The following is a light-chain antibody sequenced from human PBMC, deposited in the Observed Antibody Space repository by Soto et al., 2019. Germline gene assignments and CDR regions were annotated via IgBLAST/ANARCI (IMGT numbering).Light chain of an antibody. CDR2: EVS. Sequence: QSVLTQPASVSGSPGQSITISCTGTSSDVGTYNLVSWYQQHPGKAPKLMISEVSKRPSGVSNRFSGSKSGNTASLTISGLQAEGEADYFCCSYAGTYTVIFGGGTKVTVL. CDR1: SSDVGTYNL. J-gene: IGLJ2*01. V-gene: IGLV2-23*02. CDR3: CSYAGTYTVI.